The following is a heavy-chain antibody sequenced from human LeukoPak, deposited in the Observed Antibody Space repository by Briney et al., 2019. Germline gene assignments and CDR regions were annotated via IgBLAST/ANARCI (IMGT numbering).Heavy chain of an antibody. V-gene: IGHV3-30*18. J-gene: IGHJ4*02. CDR3: AKPYYYGSGSYDNEAGDY. D-gene: IGHD3-10*01. CDR1: GFTFSSYG. CDR2: ISYDGSNK. Sequence: HPGGSLRLSCAASGFTFSSYGMHWVRQAPGKGLEWVAVISYDGSNKYYADSVKGRFTISRDNSKNTLYLQMNSLRAEDTAVYYCAKPYYYGSGSYDNEAGDYWGQGTLVTVSS.